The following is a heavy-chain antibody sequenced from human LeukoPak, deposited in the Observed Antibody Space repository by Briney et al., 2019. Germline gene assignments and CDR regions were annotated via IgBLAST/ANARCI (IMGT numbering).Heavy chain of an antibody. J-gene: IGHJ4*02. D-gene: IGHD2-2*01. CDR2: ISGSGTDI. CDR1: GFTFSDPY. Sequence: KPGGSLRLSCEASGFTFSDPYMSWIRQAPGKGLECLSYISGSGTDINYADSVRGRFTISRDNAKNLLYLQMNDLRVEDTAVYYCARLTVYCPSISCNDYWGQGTLVTVSS. V-gene: IGHV3-11*04. CDR3: ARLTVYCPSISCNDY.